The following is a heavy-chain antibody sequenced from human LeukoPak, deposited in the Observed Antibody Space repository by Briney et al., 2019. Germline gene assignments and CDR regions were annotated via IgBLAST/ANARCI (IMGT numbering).Heavy chain of an antibody. CDR2: INHSGST. D-gene: IGHD3-10*01. J-gene: IGHJ4*02. CDR3: ARVAYGSGSYYLDY. CDR1: GGSFSGYY. V-gene: IGHV4-34*01. Sequence: PSETLSLTCAVYGGSFSGYYWSWIRQPPGKGLEWIGEINHSGSTNYNPSLKSRVTMSLDTSKKQFSLKLISVTAADTAVYYCARVAYGSGSYYLDYWGQGTLVTVSS.